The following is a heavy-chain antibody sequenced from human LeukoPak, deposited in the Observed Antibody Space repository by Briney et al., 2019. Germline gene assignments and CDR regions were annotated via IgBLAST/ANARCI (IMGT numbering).Heavy chain of an antibody. Sequence: ASVKVSCKASGYTFTSYGISWVRQAPGQGLEWMGWISAYNGNTNYAQKLQGRVTMTTDTSTSTAHMELRSLRSDDTAVYYCASGCSGGSCYGYWGQGTLVTVSS. CDR3: ASGCSGGSCYGY. V-gene: IGHV1-18*01. CDR1: GYTFTSYG. CDR2: ISAYNGNT. J-gene: IGHJ4*02. D-gene: IGHD2-15*01.